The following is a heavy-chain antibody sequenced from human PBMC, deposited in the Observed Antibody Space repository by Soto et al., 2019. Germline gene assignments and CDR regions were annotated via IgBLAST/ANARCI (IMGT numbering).Heavy chain of an antibody. CDR1: GYSISSGYY. V-gene: IGHV4-38-2*01. CDR3: ARAGTTIFGVVINGFDT. CDR2: IYHSGST. J-gene: IGHJ5*02. D-gene: IGHD3-3*01. Sequence: SETLSLTCAVSGYSISSGYYWGWIRQPPGKGLEWIGSIYHSGSTYYNPSLKSRVTISVDTSKNQFSLKLSSVTAADTAVYYCARAGTTIFGVVINGFDTWGQGTLVTVS.